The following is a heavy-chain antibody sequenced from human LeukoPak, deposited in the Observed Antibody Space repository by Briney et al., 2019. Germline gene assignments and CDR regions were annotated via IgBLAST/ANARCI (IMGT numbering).Heavy chain of an antibody. D-gene: IGHD4-17*01. Sequence: SQTLSLTCTVSGGSISSGSYYWSRIRQPAGKGLEWIGRIYTSGSTNYNPSLKSRVTISVDTSKNQFSLKLSSVTAADTAVYYCAGEDYGDLDYWGQGTLVTVSS. CDR1: GGSISSGSYY. J-gene: IGHJ4*02. CDR3: AGEDYGDLDY. CDR2: IYTSGST. V-gene: IGHV4-61*02.